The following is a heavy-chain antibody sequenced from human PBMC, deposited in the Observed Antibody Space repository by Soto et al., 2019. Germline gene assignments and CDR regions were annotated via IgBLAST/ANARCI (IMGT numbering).Heavy chain of an antibody. CDR1: GFTFSSYD. CDR3: ARGIPNQMNGYSSGWQEGAFDI. Sequence: GGSLRLSCAASGFTFSSYDMHWVRQATGKGLEWVSAIGTAGDPYYPGSVKGRFTISRENAKNSLYLQMNSLRAGDTAVYYCARGIPNQMNGYSSGWQEGAFDIWGQGTMVTVSS. V-gene: IGHV3-13*05. D-gene: IGHD6-19*01. J-gene: IGHJ3*02. CDR2: IGTAGDP.